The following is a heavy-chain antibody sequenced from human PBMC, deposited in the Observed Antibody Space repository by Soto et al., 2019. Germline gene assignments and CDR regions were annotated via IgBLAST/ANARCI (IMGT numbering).Heavy chain of an antibody. D-gene: IGHD3-3*01. V-gene: IGHV3-33*01. Sequence: GGSLRLSCAASGFTFSSYGMHWVRQAPGKGLEWVAVIWDDGSNKYYADSVKGRFTISRDNSKNTLYLQMNSLRAEDMAVDYCARYLGVKRSGDYYGMDVWGQGTTVTVSS. J-gene: IGHJ6*02. CDR1: GFTFSSYG. CDR2: IWDDGSNK. CDR3: ARYLGVKRSGDYYGMDV.